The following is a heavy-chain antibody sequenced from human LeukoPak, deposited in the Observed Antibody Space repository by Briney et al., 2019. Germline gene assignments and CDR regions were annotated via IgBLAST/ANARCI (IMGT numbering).Heavy chain of an antibody. V-gene: IGHV3-72*01. Sequence: PGGSLRLSCVAFGFTFSDYYMDWVRQAPGKGLEWVGRARDKANSHTTVYAASVRGRFIISRDDSKSSLFLQMNGLKTEDTAVYFCARRGFSDSRGYYPDFDYWGRGTLVTVSS. J-gene: IGHJ4*02. CDR1: GFTFSDYY. D-gene: IGHD3-22*01. CDR2: ARDKANSHTT. CDR3: ARRGFSDSRGYYPDFDY.